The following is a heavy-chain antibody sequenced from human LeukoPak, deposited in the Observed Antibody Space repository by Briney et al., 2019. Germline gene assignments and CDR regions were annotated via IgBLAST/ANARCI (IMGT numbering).Heavy chain of an antibody. V-gene: IGHV5-51*01. CDR2: ISPGDSDT. Sequence: GGSLKISCKGPGYSFTSYWVGWVRQIPGKGLEWMGIISPGDSDTRYSPSWQGQVTISVDKSISTAFLQWSSLKASDTAVYYCARRIVAAGTKYFDYWGQGTLVTVSS. CDR1: GYSFTSYW. D-gene: IGHD6-13*01. J-gene: IGHJ4*02. CDR3: ARRIVAAGTKYFDY.